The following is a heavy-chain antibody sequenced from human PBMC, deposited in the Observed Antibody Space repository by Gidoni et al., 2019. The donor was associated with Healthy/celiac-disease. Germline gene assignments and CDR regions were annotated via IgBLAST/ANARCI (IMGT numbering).Heavy chain of an antibody. V-gene: IGHV3-11*06. D-gene: IGHD2-21*01. CDR2: ISSSSSYT. CDR3: ARSGGYYSQTTAVGYAFDI. J-gene: IGHJ3*02. CDR1: GFTFSDYY. Sequence: QVQLVESGGGLVKPGGSLRLSCAASGFTFSDYYMSWIRQAPGKGLEWVSYISSSSSYTNYADSVKGRFTISRDNAKNSLYLQMNSLRAEDTAVYYCARSGGYYSQTTAVGYAFDIWGQGTMVTVSS.